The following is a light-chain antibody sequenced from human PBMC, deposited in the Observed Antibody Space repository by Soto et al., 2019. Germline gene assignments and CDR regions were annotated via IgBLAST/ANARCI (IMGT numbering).Light chain of an antibody. CDR2: DVS. CDR1: SSDVGDYNY. Sequence: QSALTQPASVSGSPGQSITISCTGTSSDVGDYNYVSWYQQHPGKAPKLVIFDVSERPSGVSNHFSGSKSGNTASLPISGLQAEDEADYYCSSYTSSSTRVFGTGTKLTVL. CDR3: SSYTSSSTRV. J-gene: IGLJ1*01. V-gene: IGLV2-14*01.